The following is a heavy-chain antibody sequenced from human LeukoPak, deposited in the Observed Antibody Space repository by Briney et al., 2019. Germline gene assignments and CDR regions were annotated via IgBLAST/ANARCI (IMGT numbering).Heavy chain of an antibody. CDR3: ASVSGWVLYGMDV. CDR2: INHSGST. Sequence: SETLSLTCAVYGGSFSGYYWSWIRQPPGKGLEWIGEINHSGSTNYNPSLKSRVTISVDTSKNQFSLKLSSVTAADTAVYYCASVSGWVLYGMDVWGKGTTVTVSS. J-gene: IGHJ6*04. V-gene: IGHV4-34*01. CDR1: GGSFSGYY. D-gene: IGHD6-19*01.